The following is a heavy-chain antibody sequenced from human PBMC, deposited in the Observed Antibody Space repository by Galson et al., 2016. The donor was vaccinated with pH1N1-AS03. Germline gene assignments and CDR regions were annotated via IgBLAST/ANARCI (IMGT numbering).Heavy chain of an antibody. D-gene: IGHD2-8*02. CDR3: VTGNQNYFDY. J-gene: IGHJ4*02. CDR2: ISSHGKID. CDR1: GFIFSNHG. V-gene: IGHV3-30*03. Sequence: SLRLSCAASGFIFSNHGMHWVRQAPGKGLEWVAVISSHGKIDYYADSVRGQFTVSRDNSNNTLYLQMSSLRAEDTAVYYCVTGNQNYFDYWGQGTLVTVSS.